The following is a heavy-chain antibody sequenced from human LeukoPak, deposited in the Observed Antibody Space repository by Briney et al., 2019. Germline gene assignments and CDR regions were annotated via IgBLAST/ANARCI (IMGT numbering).Heavy chain of an antibody. D-gene: IGHD5-18*01. CDR2: IFHNGNT. V-gene: IGHV4-38-2*02. CDR1: GYSISSDYY. CDR3: ARIEDVTRGYNHAYYFDY. J-gene: IGHJ4*02. Sequence: SSETLSLTCTVSGYSISSDYYWGWIRQPPGKGLEWIGNIFHNGNTYYNPSLKSRVTMSIDTSKKQFSLKLRTATAADTAVYYCARIEDVTRGYNHAYYFDYWGQGTLVTVSS.